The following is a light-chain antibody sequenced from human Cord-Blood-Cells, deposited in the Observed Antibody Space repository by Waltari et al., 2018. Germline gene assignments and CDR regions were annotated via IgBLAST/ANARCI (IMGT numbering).Light chain of an antibody. V-gene: IGLV2-18*02. CDR2: GVS. CDR1: SRDVGSYNR. J-gene: IGLJ2*01. Sequence: QSALTQPPSVSGSPGQSVTISCTGTSRDVGSYNRVPWYQQPPGTAPNLMIYGVSNRPSGVPDRFSGSKSGNTASLTISGLQAEDEADYYCSSYTSSSTVVFGGGTKLTVL. CDR3: SSYTSSSTVV.